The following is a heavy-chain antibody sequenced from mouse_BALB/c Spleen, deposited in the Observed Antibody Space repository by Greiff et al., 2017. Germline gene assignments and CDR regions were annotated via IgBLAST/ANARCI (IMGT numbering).Heavy chain of an antibody. V-gene: IGHV5-15*02. CDR3: ARPSPRFYFDY. CDR1: GFTFSDYG. J-gene: IGHJ2*01. D-gene: IGHD1-1*01. Sequence: EVQLVESGGGLVQPGGSRKLSCAASGFTFSDYGMAWVRQAPGKGPEWVAFISNLAYSIYYADTVTGRFTISRENAKNTLYLEMSSLRSEDTAMYYCARPSPRFYFDYWGQGTTLTVSS. CDR2: ISNLAYSI.